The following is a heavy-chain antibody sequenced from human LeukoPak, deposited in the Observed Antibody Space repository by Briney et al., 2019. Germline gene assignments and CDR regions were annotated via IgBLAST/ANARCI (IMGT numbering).Heavy chain of an antibody. J-gene: IGHJ4*02. CDR2: IYYSGST. D-gene: IGHD6-19*01. V-gene: IGHV4-39*01. CDR3: ARRGRYSSGWYEGYYFDY. Sequence: SETLSLTCTVSGGSISSSSYYWGWIRQPPGKGLEWIGSIYYSGSTYYNPSLKSRVTISVDTSKNQFSLKLSSVTAADTAVYYCARRGRYSSGWYEGYYFDYWGQGTLVTVSS. CDR1: GGSISSSSYY.